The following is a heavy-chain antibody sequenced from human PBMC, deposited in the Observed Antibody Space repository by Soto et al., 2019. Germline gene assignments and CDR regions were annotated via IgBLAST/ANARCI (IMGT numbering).Heavy chain of an antibody. CDR2: IIPLFGTA. CDR1: GVTFSSET. CDR3: ATELGDNPASPFDS. J-gene: IGHJ4*02. Sequence: QVQLVQSGAEVKKPGSSVKVSCKASGVTFSSETISWVRQAPGQGLEWVGGIIPLFGTANYAQKFQGRVTITADASTSTLYIELSSLRSDDTAVYYFATELGDNPASPFDSWGQGTLVTVSS. D-gene: IGHD2-21*01. V-gene: IGHV1-69*01.